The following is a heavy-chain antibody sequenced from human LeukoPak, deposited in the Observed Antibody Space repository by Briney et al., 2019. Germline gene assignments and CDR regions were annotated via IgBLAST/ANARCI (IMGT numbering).Heavy chain of an antibody. CDR2: IYSGGST. CDR3: AREVGEFPYYFDY. CDR1: GFIVTTNY. Sequence: GGSLRLSCEASGFIVTTNYISWVRQAPGKGLEWVSVIYSGGSTYYADSVKGRFTISRDNYKNTLYLQMTSLRVEDTAVYYCAREVGEFPYYFDYWGQGTLVTVSS. J-gene: IGHJ4*02. D-gene: IGHD3-10*01. V-gene: IGHV3-66*01.